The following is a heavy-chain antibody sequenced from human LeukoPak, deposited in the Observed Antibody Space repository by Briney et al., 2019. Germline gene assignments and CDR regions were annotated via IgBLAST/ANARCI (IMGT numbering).Heavy chain of an antibody. CDR3: ARAEYYYDSSGRIDYYYYYMDV. D-gene: IGHD3-22*01. CDR2: IYYSGST. Sequence: PSETLSLTCTVSGGSISSYYWSWLRQPPGKGLEWIGYIYYSGSTNYNPSLKSRVTISVDTSKNQFSLKLSSVTAADTAVYYCARAEYYYDSSGRIDYYYYYMDVWGKGTTATVSS. CDR1: GGSISSYY. J-gene: IGHJ6*03. V-gene: IGHV4-59*01.